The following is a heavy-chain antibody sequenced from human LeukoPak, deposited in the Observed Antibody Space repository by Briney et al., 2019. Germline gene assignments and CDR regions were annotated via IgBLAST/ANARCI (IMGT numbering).Heavy chain of an antibody. Sequence: ASVKVSCKASGYTFTGYYMHWVRQAPGQGLEWVGWINPNSGGTNYAQKFQGRVTMTRDTSISTAYMELSRLRSDDTAVYYCARALLRYFDWFTNWGQGTLVTVSS. CDR2: INPNSGGT. CDR3: ARALLRYFDWFTN. J-gene: IGHJ4*02. V-gene: IGHV1-2*02. D-gene: IGHD3-9*01. CDR1: GYTFTGYY.